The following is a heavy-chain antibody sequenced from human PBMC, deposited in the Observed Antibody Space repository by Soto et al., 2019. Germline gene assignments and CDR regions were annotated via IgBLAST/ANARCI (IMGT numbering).Heavy chain of an antibody. CDR2: IIPLFGTT. J-gene: IGHJ6*02. D-gene: IGHD3-10*01. Sequence: QVQVVQSGVEVRRPGSSVKVSCKASGDTFKNCVISWVRQAPGQGLEWMGGIIPLFGTTDFAQRFQGRLTITTDESTTTAYMELSRLRSEDTATYYCAAELGFGKLSVVWGQGPPVIVSS. CDR3: AAELGFGKLSVV. CDR1: GDTFKNCV. V-gene: IGHV1-69*01.